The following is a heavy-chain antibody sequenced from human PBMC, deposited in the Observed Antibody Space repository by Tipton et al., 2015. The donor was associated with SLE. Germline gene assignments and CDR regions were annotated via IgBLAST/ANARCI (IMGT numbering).Heavy chain of an antibody. CDR3: ARTGIAAAVDY. CDR2: IYYSGST. D-gene: IGHD6-13*01. Sequence: TLSLTCTVSGGSISSSSYYWGWISQPPGKGLEWIGRIYYSGSTYYNPSLKSRVTISVDTSKNQFSLKLSSVTAADTAVYYCARTGIAAAVDYWGQGTLVTVSS. J-gene: IGHJ4*02. V-gene: IGHV4-39*01. CDR1: GGSISSSSYY.